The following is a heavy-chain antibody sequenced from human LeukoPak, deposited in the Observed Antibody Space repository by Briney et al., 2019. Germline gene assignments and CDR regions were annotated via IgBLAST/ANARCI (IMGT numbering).Heavy chain of an antibody. CDR3: ARTNVYYGSGSYYKKAYYYYYMDV. V-gene: IGHV4-39*07. J-gene: IGHJ6*03. CDR1: GGSISSSSYY. Sequence: SETLSLTCTVSGGSISSSSYYWGWIRQPPGKGLEWIGSIYYSGSTYYNPSLKSRVTISVDTSKNQFSLKLSSVTAADTAVYYCARTNVYYGSGSYYKKAYYYYYMDVWGKGTTVTISS. CDR2: IYYSGST. D-gene: IGHD3-10*01.